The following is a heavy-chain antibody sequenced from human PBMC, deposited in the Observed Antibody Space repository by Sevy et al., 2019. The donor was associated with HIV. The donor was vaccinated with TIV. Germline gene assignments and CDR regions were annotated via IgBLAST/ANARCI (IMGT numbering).Heavy chain of an antibody. CDR2: IKGKLDGGTT. CDR1: GFTFSNAW. Sequence: GGSLRLSCAASGFTFSNAWMSWVRQAPGKGLEWVGRIKGKLDGGTTDYAAPVKGRFSISRDDSRKTLYLQMSRLKSEDTAVYYCITDPGYSGYDKEVINYYYDGMDVWGQGTTVTVSS. D-gene: IGHD5-12*01. CDR3: ITDPGYSGYDKEVINYYYDGMDV. J-gene: IGHJ6*02. V-gene: IGHV3-15*01.